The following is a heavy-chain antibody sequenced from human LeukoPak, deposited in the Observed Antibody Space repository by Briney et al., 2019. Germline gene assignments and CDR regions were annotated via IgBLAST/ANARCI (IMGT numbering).Heavy chain of an antibody. D-gene: IGHD6-13*01. CDR2: ISSSSSII. V-gene: IGHV3-48*01. J-gene: IGHJ4*02. Sequence: GGSLRLSCAASGFTFSSYSMNWVRQAPGKGLEWVSYISSSSSIIYYADSVKGRFTISRDNAKNSLYLQMNSLRAEDTAEYYCAREIVIAAAGISYFDYWGQGTLVTVSS. CDR3: AREIVIAAAGISYFDY. CDR1: GFTFSSYS.